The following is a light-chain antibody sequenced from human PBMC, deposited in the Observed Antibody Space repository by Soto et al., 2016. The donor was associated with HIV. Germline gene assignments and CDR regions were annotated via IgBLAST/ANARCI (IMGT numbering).Light chain of an antibody. CDR1: QGISNY. J-gene: IGKJ2*01. V-gene: IGKV1-27*01. CDR3: QQTYSIPYT. CDR2: TAS. Sequence: DIQMTQSPSSLSASIGDRVTITCRASQGISNYLAWYQQKPGKVPKVLIYTASTLQSGVPSRFSGSGSGTDFTLTIGSLQSEDFATHFCQQTYSIPYTFGQGTKLEI.